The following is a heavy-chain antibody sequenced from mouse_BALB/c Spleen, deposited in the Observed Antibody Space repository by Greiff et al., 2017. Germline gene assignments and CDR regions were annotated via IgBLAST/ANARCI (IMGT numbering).Heavy chain of an antibody. CDR2: IDPANGNT. CDR3: AREDGNSWFAY. V-gene: IGHV14-3*02. D-gene: IGHD2-1*01. J-gene: IGHJ3*01. Sequence: EVQRVESGAELVKPGASVKLSCTASGFNIKDTYMHWVKQRPEQGLEWIGRIDPANGNTKYDPKFQGKATITADTSSNTAYLQLSSLTSEDTAVYYCAREDGNSWFAYWGQGTLVTVSA. CDR1: GFNIKDTY.